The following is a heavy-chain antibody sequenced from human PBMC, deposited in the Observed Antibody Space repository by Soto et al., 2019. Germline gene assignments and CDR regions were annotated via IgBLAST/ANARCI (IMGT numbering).Heavy chain of an antibody. CDR1: GYSFTSYD. Sequence: ASVNVSCKASGYSFTSYDINWVRQATGQGLEWMGWMNPNSGNTAYAQKFQGRVTMTRNTSISTAYMELSSLRSEDTAVYYCARVKLDYFDYWGQGTLVTVSS. CDR3: ARVKLDYFDY. CDR2: MNPNSGNT. V-gene: IGHV1-8*01. J-gene: IGHJ4*02.